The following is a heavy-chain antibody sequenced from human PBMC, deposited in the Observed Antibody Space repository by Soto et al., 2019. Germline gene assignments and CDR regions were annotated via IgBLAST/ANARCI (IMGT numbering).Heavy chain of an antibody. J-gene: IGHJ3*02. CDR2: LVVGSGNT. Sequence: SVKVSCKASGFAFTGSAVRWVRQARGQRLEWIGWLVVGSGNTNYAQMFQERVTITRDMSTSTAYMELSSLRSEDTAVYYCAASYYDSGAFDIWGQGTVVTVSS. CDR1: GFAFTGSA. D-gene: IGHD3-22*01. V-gene: IGHV1-58*01. CDR3: AASYYDSGAFDI.